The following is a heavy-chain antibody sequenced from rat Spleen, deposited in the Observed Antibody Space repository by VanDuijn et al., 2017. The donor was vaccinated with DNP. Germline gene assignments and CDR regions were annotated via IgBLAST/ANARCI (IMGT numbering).Heavy chain of an antibody. CDR2: ISYDGSRT. D-gene: IGHD1-3*01. J-gene: IGHJ2*01. CDR1: GFSFSDYY. V-gene: IGHV5-7*01. CDR3: ARHQATVAPYYFDY. Sequence: EVQLVESGGGLVQPGRSLKLSCVASGFSFSDYYMAWVRQAPKKGLEWVATISYDGSRTYYRDSVKGRFTISRDNAKSTLYLQMDSLRSEDTATYYCARHQATVAPYYFDYWGQGVMVTVSS.